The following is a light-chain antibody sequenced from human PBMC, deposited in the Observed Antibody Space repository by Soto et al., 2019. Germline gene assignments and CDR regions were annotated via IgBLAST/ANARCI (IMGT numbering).Light chain of an antibody. Sequence: QSVLTQPPSVSGAPGQRVTISCTGSSSNIGAGYDVQWYQQLPGTAPKLLIYGNSNRPSGVPDRFSGSKSGTSASPAITGLQAENEADYYCQSYDSSLSGGVFGGGTKVTVL. CDR3: QSYDSSLSGGV. J-gene: IGLJ3*02. V-gene: IGLV1-40*01. CDR1: SSNIGAGYD. CDR2: GNS.